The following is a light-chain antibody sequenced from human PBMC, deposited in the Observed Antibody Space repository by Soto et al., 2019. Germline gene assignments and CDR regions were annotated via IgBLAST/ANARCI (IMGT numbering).Light chain of an antibody. CDR1: SSNIASNT. Sequence: QSVLTQSPSASATPGQRVTISCSGSSSNIASNTVNWYQQLPGTAPKLLMFNNNQRPSGVPDRFSGSKSGTSASLAISGLRSEDEADYYCAAWDDSLNVVLFGGGTKLTVL. V-gene: IGLV1-44*01. CDR2: NNN. J-gene: IGLJ2*01. CDR3: AAWDDSLNVVL.